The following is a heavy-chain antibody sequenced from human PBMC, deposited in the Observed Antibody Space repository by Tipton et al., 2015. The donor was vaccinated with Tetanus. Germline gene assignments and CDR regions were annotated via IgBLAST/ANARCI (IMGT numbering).Heavy chain of an antibody. V-gene: IGHV3-21*01. D-gene: IGHD2-21*01. J-gene: IGHJ4*02. CDR2: ISSSSTYI. CDR3: ARLHLDGGGWANYFDY. Sequence: SLRLSCAASGFTFSGYSMSWVRQAPGKGLEWVSSISSSSTYIYYADSLQGRFTISRDNSRNSLYLQLTSLRAEDTAVYYCARLHLDGGGWANYFDYWGQGTPVTVSS. CDR1: GFTFSGYS.